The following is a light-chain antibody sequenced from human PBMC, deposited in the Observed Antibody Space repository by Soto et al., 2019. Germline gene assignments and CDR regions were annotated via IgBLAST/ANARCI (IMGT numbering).Light chain of an antibody. Sequence: QSVLTQPPSVSGAPGQSVTISCTGSSSNIGAGFDVHWYQQLPGTAPKLLIYGNSNRPSGVPDRFSGSRSGTSASLAITGLQAEDEADYYCQSYDSSLTGPKVIGPVPKVTAL. V-gene: IGLV1-40*01. CDR2: GNS. J-gene: IGLJ1*01. CDR3: QSYDSSLTGPKV. CDR1: SSNIGAGFD.